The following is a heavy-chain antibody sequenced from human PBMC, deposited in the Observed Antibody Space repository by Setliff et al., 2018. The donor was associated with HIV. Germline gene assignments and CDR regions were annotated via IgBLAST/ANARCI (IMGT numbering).Heavy chain of an antibody. CDR3: ASSRGFYALPS. V-gene: IGHV4-4*02. CDR1: GASISSTNW. CDR2: IYHSGTI. Sequence: SETLSLTCAVSGASISSTNWWTWVRQSPGEGLEWIGEIYHSGTIYYNPSLKSRVTISLDKSNNQFSLNLRSVTAADTAVYYCASSRGFYALPSWGQGTLVTVS. D-gene: IGHD3-22*01. J-gene: IGHJ5*02.